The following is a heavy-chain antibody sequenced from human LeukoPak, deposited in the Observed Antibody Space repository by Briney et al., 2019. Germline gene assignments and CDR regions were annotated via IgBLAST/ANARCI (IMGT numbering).Heavy chain of an antibody. D-gene: IGHD3-10*01. J-gene: IGHJ4*02. Sequence: SETLSLTCAVYGGSFSGYYWSWIRQPPGKGLEWIGEINHSGSTNYNPSLKSRVTISVDTSRNQFSLKLSSVTDADTAVYYCARKYYGSGSYPWWGQGTLVTVSS. CDR3: ARKYYGSGSYPW. CDR2: INHSGST. CDR1: GGSFSGYY. V-gene: IGHV4-34*01.